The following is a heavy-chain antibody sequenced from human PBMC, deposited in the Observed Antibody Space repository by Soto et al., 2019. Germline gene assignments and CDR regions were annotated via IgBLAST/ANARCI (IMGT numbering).Heavy chain of an antibody. CDR2: INHSGST. CDR3: ARGPTYSSFDY. CDR1: GGSFSGYY. Sequence: SETLSLTCAVYGGSFSGYYWSWIRQPPGKGLEWIGEINHSGSTNYNPSLKSRVTISVDTSKNQFSLKLSSVTAADTAVYYCARGPTYSSFDYWGQGTLVTVSS. D-gene: IGHD4-4*01. V-gene: IGHV4-34*01. J-gene: IGHJ4*02.